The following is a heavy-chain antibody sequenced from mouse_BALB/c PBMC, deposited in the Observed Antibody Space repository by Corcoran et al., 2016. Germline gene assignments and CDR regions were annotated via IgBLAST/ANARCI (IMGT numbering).Heavy chain of an antibody. D-gene: IGHD4-1*01. V-gene: IGHV14-3*02. CDR1: GFNMKDTY. Sequence: VKVQHTGAELVKPGASVKLSCPASGFNMKDTYMHWVKQRHEQSREWIGRIDPANGNTKYDPKFQGKATIPADTSSNTAYLQLRSLTSEDTAVYYCANWDWYYDVWGAGATVPVSS. CDR2: IDPANGNT. J-gene: IGHJ1*01. CDR3: ANWDWYYDV.